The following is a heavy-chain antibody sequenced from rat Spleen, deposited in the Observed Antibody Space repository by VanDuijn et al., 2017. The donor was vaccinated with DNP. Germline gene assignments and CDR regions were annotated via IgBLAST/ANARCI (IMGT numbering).Heavy chain of an antibody. J-gene: IGHJ4*01. CDR3: ARWPGYNPPYAMDA. CDR1: GDSITSNY. CDR2: ISYSGST. V-gene: IGHV3-1*01. D-gene: IGHD1-4*01. Sequence: EVQLQESGPGLVKPSQSLSLTCSVTGDSITSNYWGWIRKFPGNKMEWVGHISYSGSTGYNPSLKSRISITRDTSKNQFFLQVNSVTTEDTATYYCARWPGYNPPYAMDAWGQGASVTVSS.